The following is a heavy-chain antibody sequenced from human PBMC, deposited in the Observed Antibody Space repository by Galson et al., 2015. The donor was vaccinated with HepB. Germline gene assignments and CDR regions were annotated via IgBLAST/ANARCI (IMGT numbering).Heavy chain of an antibody. CDR2: IKSKTDGGTT. CDR1: GFTFSNAW. CDR3: TTDESYGEGLLAARAFDY. Sequence: SLRLSCAASGFTFSNAWMNWVRQAPGKGLEWVGRIKSKTDGGTTDYAAPVKGRFTISRDDSKNTLYLQMNSLKTEDPAVYYCTTDESYGEGLLAARAFDYWGQGTLVTVSS. D-gene: IGHD6-6*01. V-gene: IGHV3-15*07. J-gene: IGHJ4*02.